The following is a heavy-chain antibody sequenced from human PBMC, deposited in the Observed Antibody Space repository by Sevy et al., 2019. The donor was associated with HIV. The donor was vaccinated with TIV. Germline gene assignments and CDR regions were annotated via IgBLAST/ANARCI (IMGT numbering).Heavy chain of an antibody. CDR2: IRNKANGYTT. CDR3: ARSDSSGYSSLDY. J-gene: IGHJ4*02. D-gene: IGHD3-22*01. V-gene: IGHV3-72*01. CDR1: GFTFNDHY. Sequence: GGSLRLSCVASGFTFNDHYMDWVRQAPGKGLEWVGRIRNKANGYTTEYAASVKGRFTVSRDDSKNSVYLQMNSLKTEDTAVYYCARSDSSGYSSLDYWGQGTLVTVSS.